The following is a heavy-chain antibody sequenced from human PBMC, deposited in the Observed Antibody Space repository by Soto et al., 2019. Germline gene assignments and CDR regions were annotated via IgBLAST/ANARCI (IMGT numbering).Heavy chain of an antibody. V-gene: IGHV3-7*01. J-gene: IGHJ6*02. CDR2: IKHDGNEK. CDR3: VRATLSWGHYYFRGLDV. D-gene: IGHD3-22*01. Sequence: SLRLSCAATGFMFGTYWMSWVRQAPGKGLEWVANIKHDGNEKYYADSVKGRFTVSRDNVKNFLHLQMSSLRGDDTGVYFCVRATLSWGHYYFRGLDVWGQGTTVTVSS. CDR1: GFMFGTYW.